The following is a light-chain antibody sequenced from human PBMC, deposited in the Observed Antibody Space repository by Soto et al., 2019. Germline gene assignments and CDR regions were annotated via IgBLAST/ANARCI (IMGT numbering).Light chain of an antibody. V-gene: IGLV2-14*01. CDR1: RRDVGGYNY. J-gene: IGLJ1*01. CDR3: SSYTTSSTYV. Sequence: QSALTQPASVSGSPGQSITISCTGSRRDVGGYNYVSWYQQYPGKAPKLMIYEVSNRPSGVSNRFSGSKSGNTASLTISGLQAEDESDYYCSSYTTSSTYVFGTGTQLTVL. CDR2: EVS.